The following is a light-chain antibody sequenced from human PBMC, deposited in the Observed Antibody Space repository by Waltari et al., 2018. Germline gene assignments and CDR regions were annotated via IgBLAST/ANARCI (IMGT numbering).Light chain of an antibody. J-gene: IGKJ3*01. Sequence: EIVLTQSPATLSFSPGERATLSCRASQSVSRNLAWYQQKPGQPPRLFIYDASTRATGVPARFSGSGTGTDFTLTISSLEPEDFAVYFCQQRSNWPPTFGPGTKVD. CDR2: DAS. CDR1: QSVSRN. V-gene: IGKV3-11*01. CDR3: QQRSNWPPT.